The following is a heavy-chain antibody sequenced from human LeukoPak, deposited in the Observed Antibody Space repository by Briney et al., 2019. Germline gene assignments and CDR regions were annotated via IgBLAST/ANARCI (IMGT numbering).Heavy chain of an antibody. J-gene: IGHJ4*02. CDR3: ARRSGNFQADYNFDY. CDR1: GYIFTNYW. CDR2: IYPGDSDT. V-gene: IGHV5-51*01. Sequence: GESLKISCKGSGYIFTNYWIAWVRQKPGKVLEWMGIIYPGDSDTRYSPSFQGQVTISADKSISTAYLQWSSLKASDTAMYYCARRSGNFQADYNFDYWGQGTLVTVSS. D-gene: IGHD1-26*01.